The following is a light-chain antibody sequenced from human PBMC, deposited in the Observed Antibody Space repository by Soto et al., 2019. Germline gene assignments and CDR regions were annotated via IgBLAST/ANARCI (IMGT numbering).Light chain of an antibody. CDR1: QNISNW. CDR2: DSS. Sequence: DIQMTQSPSTLSASVGDRVTITCRASQNISNWLAWYQQRPGRAPNLLIHDSSTLESGVPSRFSGSGSVTEFTLTISSLQPDDFATYYCQQYYTVYTFGQGTKLEIK. CDR3: QQYYTVYT. V-gene: IGKV1-5*01. J-gene: IGKJ2*01.